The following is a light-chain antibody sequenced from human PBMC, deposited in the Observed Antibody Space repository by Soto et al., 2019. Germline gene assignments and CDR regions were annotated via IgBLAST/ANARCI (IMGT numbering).Light chain of an antibody. CDR3: QQYNSYFT. J-gene: IGKJ3*01. V-gene: IGKV1-5*01. Sequence: DIQMTQSPSTLSASVGDRVTITCRASQSINSWLAWYQQKPGKAPKLLIYDASSLESGVPSRFSGSGSGTEFTLTSSRLQHDDFANYYCQQYNSYFTFGPGTKVDIK. CDR2: DAS. CDR1: QSINSW.